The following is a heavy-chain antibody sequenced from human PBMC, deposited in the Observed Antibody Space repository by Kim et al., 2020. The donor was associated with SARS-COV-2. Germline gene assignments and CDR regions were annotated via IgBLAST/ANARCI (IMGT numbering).Heavy chain of an antibody. CDR3: ARRYYDSGGDLDY. J-gene: IGHJ4*02. D-gene: IGHD3-22*01. CDR1: GFTFSSYA. V-gene: IGHV3-23*01. CDR2: ISGSGGST. Sequence: GGSLRLSCAASGFTFSSYAMSWVRQAPGKGLEWVSAISGSGGSTYYADSVKGRFTISRNNSKNTLYLQMNSLRAEDTAVYYCARRYYDSGGDLDYWGQGTLVTVSS.